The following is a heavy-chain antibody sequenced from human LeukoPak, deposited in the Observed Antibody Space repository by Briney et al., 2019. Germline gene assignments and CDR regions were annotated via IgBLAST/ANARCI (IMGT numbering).Heavy chain of an antibody. CDR1: RSTFTNYY. V-gene: IGHV1-46*01. CDR3: TRALEEDTPRGSDWFDP. Sequence: ASPKVSCKASRSTFTNYYMHSVRQAPGQGVEWMGIINPSGGSTRYAQKFQGRVTMTSDTSTSTVYMELSSLRSEDTAVYYCTRALEEDTPRGSDWFDPWGEGTLVTVSS. J-gene: IGHJ5*02. D-gene: IGHD3-10*01. CDR2: INPSGGST.